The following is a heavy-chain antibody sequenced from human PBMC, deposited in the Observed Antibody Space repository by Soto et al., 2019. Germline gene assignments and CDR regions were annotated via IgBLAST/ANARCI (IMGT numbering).Heavy chain of an antibody. CDR3: AHCGYDPTGFYYGFFEY. Sequence: QITLKESGPILVKPTQTLTLTCTFSGFSLSSSGVGVGWIRQPPGKAPEWLALTYWNDDERYSPSLKGRLTITQDTSKNQVVLTLTNMDPVDTATYYCAHCGYDPTGFYYGFFEYWGQGTPVTVSS. V-gene: IGHV2-5*01. CDR1: GFSLSSSGVG. CDR2: TYWNDDE. D-gene: IGHD3-22*01. J-gene: IGHJ4*02.